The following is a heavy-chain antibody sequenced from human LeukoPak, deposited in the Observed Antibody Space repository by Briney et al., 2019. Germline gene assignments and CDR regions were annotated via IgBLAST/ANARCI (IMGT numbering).Heavy chain of an antibody. CDR3: ARDRNYYFDY. CDR2: ISSSSSTI. J-gene: IGHJ4*02. Sequence: GGSLRLSCAASGFTFSSYSMNWVRQAPGKGLEWVSYISSSSSTIYYADSVKGRFTISRDNSKNTLYLQMNSLRAEDTAVYYCARDRNYYFDYWGQGTLVTVSS. CDR1: GFTFSSYS. V-gene: IGHV3-48*01.